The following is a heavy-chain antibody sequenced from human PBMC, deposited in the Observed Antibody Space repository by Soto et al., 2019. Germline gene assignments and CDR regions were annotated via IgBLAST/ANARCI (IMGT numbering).Heavy chain of an antibody. D-gene: IGHD3-3*01. CDR3: ARWWSGSRQGFDP. V-gene: IGHV4-31*03. Sequence: QVQLQESGPGLVKPSQTLSLTCTVSGGSISRGDYYWSWIRQHPGKGLEWIGYIYYSGNTYYNPSLKSRVTISVDTSKHQFSLKLSSVTAADTAVYYCARWWSGSRQGFDPWGQGTLVTVSS. J-gene: IGHJ5*02. CDR2: IYYSGNT. CDR1: GGSISRGDYY.